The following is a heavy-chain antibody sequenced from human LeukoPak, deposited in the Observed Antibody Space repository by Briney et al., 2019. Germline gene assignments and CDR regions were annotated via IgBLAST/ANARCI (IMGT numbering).Heavy chain of an antibody. CDR1: GGSINSYY. J-gene: IGHJ4*02. CDR3: ARVVVHGYSDY. Sequence: SETLSLTCTVSGGSINSYYWSWIRQPPVKTLEWIGYIFYTGSTKYNPSLKSRVTISVDTSKNQFSLKLTSVTAADTAVYYCARVVVHGYSDYWGQGALVTVSS. V-gene: IGHV4-59*08. CDR2: IFYTGST. D-gene: IGHD6-25*01.